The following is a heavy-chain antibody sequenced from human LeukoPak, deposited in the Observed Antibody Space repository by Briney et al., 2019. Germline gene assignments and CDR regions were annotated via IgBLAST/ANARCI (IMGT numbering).Heavy chain of an antibody. V-gene: IGHV3-23*01. CDR3: AKATGTTRPGIGVDY. CDR2: ISGSGGST. J-gene: IGHJ4*02. D-gene: IGHD1-1*01. CDR1: GFTFSNAW. Sequence: PGGSLRLSCAASGFTFSNAWMNWVRQAPGKGLEWVSAISGSGGSTYYADSVKGRFTISRDNSKNTLYLQMNSLRAEDTAVYYCAKATGTTRPGIGVDYWGQGTLVTVSS.